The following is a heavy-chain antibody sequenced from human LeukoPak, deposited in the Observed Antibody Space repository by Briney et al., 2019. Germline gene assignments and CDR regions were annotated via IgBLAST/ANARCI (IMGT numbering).Heavy chain of an antibody. V-gene: IGHV1-69*13. J-gene: IGHJ6*03. CDR1: GGTFSSYA. CDR2: IIPIFGTA. Sequence: GASVKVSCKAFGGTFSSYAISWVRQAPGQGLEWMGGIIPIFGTANYAQKFQGRVTITADESTSTAYMELSSLRSEDTAVYYCAGGGGSGSPPLDYYYYYMDVWGKGTTVTVSS. D-gene: IGHD3-10*01. CDR3: AGGGGSGSPPLDYYYYYMDV.